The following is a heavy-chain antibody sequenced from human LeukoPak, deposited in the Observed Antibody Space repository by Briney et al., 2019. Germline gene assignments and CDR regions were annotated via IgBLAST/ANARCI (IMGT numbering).Heavy chain of an antibody. V-gene: IGHV3-30*04. D-gene: IGHD4-17*01. Sequence: PGGSLRLSCAASGFTFSSYAMHWVRQAPGKGLEWVAVISYDETDKYYADSVQGRFTISRDNFKNTLYLQMNSLRAEDTAMYYCAKAARTTVTYSFDSWGQGTLVTVSS. CDR1: GFTFSSYA. J-gene: IGHJ4*02. CDR2: ISYDETDK. CDR3: AKAARTTVTYSFDS.